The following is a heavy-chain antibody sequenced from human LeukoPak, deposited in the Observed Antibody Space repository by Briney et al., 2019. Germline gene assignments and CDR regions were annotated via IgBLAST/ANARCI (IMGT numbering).Heavy chain of an antibody. D-gene: IGHD6-6*01. V-gene: IGHV4-34*01. CDR2: INHSGST. CDR3: ARGRGLAARGWFDP. J-gene: IGHJ5*02. CDR1: GGSFSGYY. Sequence: SETLSLTCAVYGGSFSGYYWSWIRQPPGKVLEWIGEINHSGSTNYNPSLKSRVTISVDTSKNQFSLKLSSVTAADTAVYYCARGRGLAARGWFDPWGQGTLVTVSS.